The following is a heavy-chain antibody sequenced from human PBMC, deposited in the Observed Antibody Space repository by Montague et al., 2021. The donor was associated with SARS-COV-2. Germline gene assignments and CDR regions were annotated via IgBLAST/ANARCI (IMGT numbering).Heavy chain of an antibody. Sequence: CAISGDSVAGVGARRSSVEHSPELEFEWLGGSYYMFKRYNDYAVSVKIQITINPDTSKNQISLQLNSVTPEDTAVYYCSRTSAASEYWGQGTLVTVSS. D-gene: IGHD1-26*01. CDR1: GDSVAGVGAR. J-gene: IGHJ4*02. V-gene: IGHV6-1*01. CDR2: SYYMFKRYN. CDR3: SRTSAASEY.